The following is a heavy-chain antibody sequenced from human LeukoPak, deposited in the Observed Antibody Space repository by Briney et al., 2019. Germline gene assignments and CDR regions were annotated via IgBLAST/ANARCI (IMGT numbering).Heavy chain of an antibody. V-gene: IGHV4-61*02. CDR1: GGSISSGGYY. J-gene: IGHJ4*02. Sequence: SQTLSLTCTVSGGSISSGGYYWSWIRQPAGKGLEWIGRIYISGRTNYNPSLKSRVTISVDTSKNQFSLKLSSVTAADTAVYYCARDLSYYDSSGYFDYWGQGTLVTVSS. CDR3: ARDLSYYDSSGYFDY. CDR2: IYISGRT. D-gene: IGHD3-22*01.